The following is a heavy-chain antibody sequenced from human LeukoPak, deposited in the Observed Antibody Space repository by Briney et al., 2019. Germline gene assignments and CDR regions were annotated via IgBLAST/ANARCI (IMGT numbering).Heavy chain of an antibody. CDR3: ARGTGSLFY. Sequence: SETLSLTCAVSGGSITRGSYYWTWILQPAGKALEWIGHVFTSGNTNYNPSLKGRVTISIETSKSQFSLNLNSVTAADTAVYYCARGTGSLFYWGHGILVTVSS. V-gene: IGHV4-61*09. CDR2: VFTSGNT. CDR1: GGSITRGSYY. D-gene: IGHD3-10*01. J-gene: IGHJ4*01.